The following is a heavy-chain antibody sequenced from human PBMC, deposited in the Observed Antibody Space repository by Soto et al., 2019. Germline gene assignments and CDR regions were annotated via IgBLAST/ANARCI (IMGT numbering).Heavy chain of an antibody. Sequence: VQLVQSGAEVKKPGSSVKVSCKASGGTFSSYAISWVRQAPGKGLEWVSAISGSGSSTYYADSVKGRFTISRDNSKNTLYLQMNSLRAEDTAVYYCAKERGSSYYDSSGYYSLDYWGQGTLVTVSP. CDR3: AKERGSSYYDSSGYYSLDY. J-gene: IGHJ4*02. D-gene: IGHD3-22*01. CDR1: GGTFSSYA. CDR2: ISGSGSST. V-gene: IGHV3-23*04.